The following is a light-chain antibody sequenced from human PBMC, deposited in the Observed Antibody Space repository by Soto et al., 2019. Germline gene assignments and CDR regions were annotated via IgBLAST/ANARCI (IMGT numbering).Light chain of an antibody. CDR2: KAS. V-gene: IGKV1-5*03. Sequence: IQMTQSPSTLSASVLYRVTITFRASQSVSNWLAWYQQKPGKAPNLLIYKASSLKNGVPSRFSGSGSGTEFTLTISSLQPDDFATYYCQQYNTYLTFGQGTKVDIK. CDR3: QQYNTYLT. CDR1: QSVSNW. J-gene: IGKJ1*01.